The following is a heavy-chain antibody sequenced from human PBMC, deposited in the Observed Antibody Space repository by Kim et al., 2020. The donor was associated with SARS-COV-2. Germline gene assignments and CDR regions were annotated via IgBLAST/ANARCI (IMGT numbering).Heavy chain of an antibody. CDR2: VNSGGTNT. J-gene: IGHJ4*02. V-gene: IGHV3-23*01. Sequence: GGSLRLSCAASGFTFSSHSMTWVRQAPGKGLEWVSAVNSGGTNTYYADSVKGRFSISRDNSKNTLQLQMNTVRAEDTAVYYCASHNPGTHSFEHWGQGTLVTLSS. D-gene: IGHD3-10*01. CDR3: ASHNPGTHSFEH. CDR1: GFTFSSHS.